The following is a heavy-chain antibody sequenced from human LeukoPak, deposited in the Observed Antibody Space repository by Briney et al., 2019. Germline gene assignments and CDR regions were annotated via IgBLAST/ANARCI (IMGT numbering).Heavy chain of an antibody. V-gene: IGHV4-38-2*02. J-gene: IGHJ4*02. CDR2: INHSGST. D-gene: IGHD6-6*01. CDR1: GYSISSGYY. CDR3: AGSSLYFDY. Sequence: SETLSLTCIVSGYSISSGYYWGWIRQPPGKGLEWIGEINHSGSTNYNPSLRSRVTISVDTSKNQFSLKLSSVTAADTAVYYCAGSSLYFDYWGQGTLVTVSS.